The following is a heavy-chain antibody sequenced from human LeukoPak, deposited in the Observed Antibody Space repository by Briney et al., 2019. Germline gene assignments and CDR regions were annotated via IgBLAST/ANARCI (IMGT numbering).Heavy chain of an antibody. J-gene: IGHJ4*02. CDR2: IKHDGGEK. D-gene: IGHD2/OR15-2a*01. Sequence: GGSLRLSCAASGFSFNYYWMTWVRQAPGKGLEWVANIKHDGGEKYYVDSVRGRFTIYRDNANNAIYLQINSLRAEDAAIYYCARDRRILGGAGTALDSWGQGTLVTVSS. CDR1: GFSFNYYW. V-gene: IGHV3-7*03. CDR3: ARDRRILGGAGTALDS.